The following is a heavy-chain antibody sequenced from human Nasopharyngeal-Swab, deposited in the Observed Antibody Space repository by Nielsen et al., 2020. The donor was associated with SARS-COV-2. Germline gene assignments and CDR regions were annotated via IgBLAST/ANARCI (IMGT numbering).Heavy chain of an antibody. Sequence: ASVKVSFKASGYTFTGYYMHWVRQSPGQGLEWMGWINPNSGGTNYAQKFQGRVTMTRDTSISTAYMELSRLRSDDTAVYYCATSSSYYDSSGYSSSGMDVWGQGTTVTVSS. D-gene: IGHD3-22*01. J-gene: IGHJ6*02. V-gene: IGHV1-2*02. CDR1: GYTFTGYY. CDR3: ATSSSYYDSSGYSSSGMDV. CDR2: INPNSGGT.